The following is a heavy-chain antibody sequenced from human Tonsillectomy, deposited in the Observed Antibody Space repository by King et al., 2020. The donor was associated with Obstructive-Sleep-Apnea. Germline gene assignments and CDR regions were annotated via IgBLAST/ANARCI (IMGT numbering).Heavy chain of an antibody. D-gene: IGHD2-15*01. CDR3: ARASCSGDNCINWFHH. J-gene: IGHJ5*02. Sequence: VQLQQSGPGLVKPSQTLSLPCAISGDSVSSNSAAWNWIRQSPSRGLEWLGRTYYRSKWYNNYAVSVKSRMTINPDTAKNQFSLHLTSVTTEDTAVYYCARASCSGDNCINWFHHWGQGTLVTVSS. CDR1: GDSVSSNSAA. CDR2: TYYRSKWYN. V-gene: IGHV6-1*01.